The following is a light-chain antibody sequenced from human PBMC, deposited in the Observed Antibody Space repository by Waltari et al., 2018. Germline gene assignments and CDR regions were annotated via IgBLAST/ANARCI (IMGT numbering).Light chain of an antibody. V-gene: IGLV2-14*01. J-gene: IGLJ2*01. CDR2: EVI. CDR3: SSYTSSSTPV. Sequence: QSALTQPASVSGSPGQSITISCTGTSSDVGGYNYASWYQQHPGKAPKLMIYEVINRPSGVSNRFSGSKSSNTASLTISGLQAEDEADYYCSSYTSSSTPVFGGGTKLTVL. CDR1: SSDVGGYNY.